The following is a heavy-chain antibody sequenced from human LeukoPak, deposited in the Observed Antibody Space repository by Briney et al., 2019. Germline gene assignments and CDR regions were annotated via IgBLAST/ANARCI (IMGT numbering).Heavy chain of an antibody. CDR1: GGSIRSY. CDR2: IYGSGST. D-gene: IGHD3-10*01. J-gene: IGHJ5*02. Sequence: SETLSLTCTVSGGSIRSYWSWIRQPAGKGLEWIGRIYGSGSTDYNPSLKSRVTTSIDTSKNQFSPNLISVTAADTAVYYCARDSGTTGEVKFDPWGQGTLVTVSS. CDR3: ARDSGTTGEVKFDP. V-gene: IGHV4-4*07.